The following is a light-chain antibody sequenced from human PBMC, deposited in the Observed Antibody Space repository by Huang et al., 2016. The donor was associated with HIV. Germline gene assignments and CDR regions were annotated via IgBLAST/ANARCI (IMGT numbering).Light chain of an antibody. CDR2: LGA. J-gene: IGKJ4*01. CDR1: QSLLPSDGYNY. Sequence: DIVMTQSPLSLPVPPGEPASISCRSRQSLLPSDGYNYLDWYLQRPGQSPQLLTDLGANRGAGVPGRFSGSGSGTDFTLKISRLEAEDVGVYYCMQALQTPRTFGGGTKVEIK. V-gene: IGKV2-28*01. CDR3: MQALQTPRT.